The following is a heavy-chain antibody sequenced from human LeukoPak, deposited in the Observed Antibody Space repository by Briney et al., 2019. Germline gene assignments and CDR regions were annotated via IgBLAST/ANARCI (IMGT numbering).Heavy chain of an antibody. CDR3: GRVTLYAFDI. Sequence: APVKVSCKASGNTFNNSLIHWLRQAPGHGLERMGIISPSGGTTSYAQEFQGRVTMTSDTSTSTVYMELSSMSSEDTAVYYCGRVTLYAFDICRRGRMVTVSS. V-gene: IGHV1-46*02. CDR2: ISPSGGTT. J-gene: IGHJ3*02. D-gene: IGHD4-23*01. CDR1: GNTFNNSL.